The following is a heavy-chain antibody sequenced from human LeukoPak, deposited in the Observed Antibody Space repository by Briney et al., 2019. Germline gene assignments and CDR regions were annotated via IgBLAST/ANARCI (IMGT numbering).Heavy chain of an antibody. D-gene: IGHD3-22*01. CDR2: INPNTGGT. Sequence: ASVKVSCKASGYAFTDYYVHWVRQAPGQGFEWMGRINPNTGGTNYAQKFQGRVTMTRDTSISTAYMELSRLRSDDTAVYYCARGGNTMIVVVIGEKGFDIWGQGTMVTASS. V-gene: IGHV1-2*02. CDR1: GYAFTDYY. CDR3: ARGGNTMIVVVIGEKGFDI. J-gene: IGHJ3*02.